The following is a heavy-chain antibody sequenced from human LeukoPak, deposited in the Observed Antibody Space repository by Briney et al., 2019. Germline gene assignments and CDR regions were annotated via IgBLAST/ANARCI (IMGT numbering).Heavy chain of an antibody. CDR1: GYTFTGYY. D-gene: IGHD6-13*01. J-gene: IGHJ5*02. CDR3: ARGSPIAAAAWFDP. CDR2: INPNSGGT. V-gene: IGHV1-2*06. Sequence: ASVKVSCKASGYTFTGYYMHWVRQAPGQGLEWMGRINPNSGGTNYAQKFQGRVTMTRDTSISTAYMELSSLRSEDTAVYYCARGSPIAAAAWFDPWGQGTLVTVSS.